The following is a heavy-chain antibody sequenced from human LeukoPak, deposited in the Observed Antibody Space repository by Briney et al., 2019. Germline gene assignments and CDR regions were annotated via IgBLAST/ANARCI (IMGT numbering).Heavy chain of an antibody. V-gene: IGHV3-30*18. CDR1: AFTFSNYG. CDR2: ISFDGSNK. Sequence: GGSLRLSCAASAFTFSNYGMHWVRQAPGKGLEWVAVISFDGSNKHYADSVKGRFTISRDNSKNTLYLQMNRLRAEDTAVYYCAKDVRAAAGYFDDWGQGTLVTVSS. CDR3: AKDVRAAAGYFDD. J-gene: IGHJ4*02. D-gene: IGHD6-13*01.